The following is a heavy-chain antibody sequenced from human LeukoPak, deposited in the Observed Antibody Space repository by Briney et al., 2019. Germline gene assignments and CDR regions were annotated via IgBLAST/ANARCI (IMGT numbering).Heavy chain of an antibody. V-gene: IGHV1-2*02. D-gene: IGHD6-13*01. CDR1: GYTFTGYY. CDR2: INPNSGGT. Sequence: GASVKVSCKASGYTFTGYYMHWVRQAPGQGLEWMGWINPNSGGTNYAQKFQGRVTMTRDTSISTAYMELSRLRSDDTAVYYCAASSSWLGGYFDYWGQGTLVTVSS. CDR3: AASSSWLGGYFDY. J-gene: IGHJ4*02.